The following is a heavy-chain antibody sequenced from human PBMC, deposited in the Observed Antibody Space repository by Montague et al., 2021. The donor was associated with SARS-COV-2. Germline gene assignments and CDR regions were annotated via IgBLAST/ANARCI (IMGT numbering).Heavy chain of an antibody. D-gene: IGHD1-1*01. Sequence: SETLSLTCTVSGGSISSYYWSWIRQPPGKGLEWIGYIYHTGSTKYNPSLKSRVTMSLDRPTNRFSLRLNSVTAADTAMYYCARAQNTCFIANCVNYFDFWGLGAQVTVSS. CDR3: ARAQNTCFIANCVNYFDF. CDR2: IYHTGST. J-gene: IGHJ4*02. CDR1: GGSISSYY. V-gene: IGHV4-59*01.